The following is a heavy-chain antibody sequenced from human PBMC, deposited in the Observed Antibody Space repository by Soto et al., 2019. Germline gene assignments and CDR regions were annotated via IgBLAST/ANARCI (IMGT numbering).Heavy chain of an antibody. D-gene: IGHD2-15*01. CDR1: GYTFTSYY. J-gene: IGHJ5*02. CDR2: IDPSGGGT. CDR3: ARDRVDCSGGNCWRSVEDT. Sequence: QVQLVQSGAEVKKPGASVKVSCKASGYTFTSYYMHWVRQAPGQGLEWMGIIDPSGGGTSYAQTFQGSLPMTRDTSTSTVYMELSSLRSEDTAVYYCARDRVDCSGGNCWRSVEDTWGQGTLVTVSS. V-gene: IGHV1-46*01.